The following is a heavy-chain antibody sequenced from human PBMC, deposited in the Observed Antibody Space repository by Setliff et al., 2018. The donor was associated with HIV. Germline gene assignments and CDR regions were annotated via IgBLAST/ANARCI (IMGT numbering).Heavy chain of an antibody. Sequence: SETLSLTCTVSGGSISSGGYYWSWIRQHPGKGMDWIGYIYYRGSTDYNPSLKSRVTISVDTSKNQFSLKLSSVTAADTAVYYCAGDYGSRPESSSSVHNWFDPWGQGTLVTVSS. D-gene: IGHD6-6*01. V-gene: IGHV4-31*03. CDR1: GGSISSGGYY. J-gene: IGHJ5*02. CDR3: AGDYGSRPESSSSVHNWFDP. CDR2: IYYRGST.